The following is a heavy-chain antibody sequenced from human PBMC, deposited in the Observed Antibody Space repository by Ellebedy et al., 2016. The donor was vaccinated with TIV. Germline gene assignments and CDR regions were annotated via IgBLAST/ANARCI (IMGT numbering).Heavy chain of an antibody. CDR2: INPSGAHT. CDR1: GYTFTSYY. V-gene: IGHV1-46*01. D-gene: IGHD6-19*01. CDR3: ARGLPQQWLGPQFDY. J-gene: IGHJ4*02. Sequence: AASVKVSCKASGYTFTSYYMHWVRQAPGQGLEWMGVINPSGAHTTYTQKFQGRVTMTRDTSTSTVYMDLRSLRSDDTAVYYCARGLPQQWLGPQFDYWGQGTLVTVSS.